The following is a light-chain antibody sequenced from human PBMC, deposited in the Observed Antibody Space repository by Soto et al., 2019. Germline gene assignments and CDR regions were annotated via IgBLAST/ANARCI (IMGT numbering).Light chain of an antibody. CDR1: QSVSSSY. J-gene: IGKJ5*01. CDR3: QQRSNWPFT. Sequence: EIVLTQSPATLSLSPGDRATLSCRASQSVSSSYLAWYQQKPGQAPRLLIYDASNRATGIPARFSGSGSGTDFTLTISSLEPEDFAVYYCQQRSNWPFTFGQGTRLEI. V-gene: IGKV3-11*01. CDR2: DAS.